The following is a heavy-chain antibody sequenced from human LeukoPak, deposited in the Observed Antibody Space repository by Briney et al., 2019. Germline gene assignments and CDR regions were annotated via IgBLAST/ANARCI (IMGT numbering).Heavy chain of an antibody. Sequence: SETLSLTCSVSDVSISSHYWSWFRQPPGKGLEWIAYMRDTVDTKDNPSFKSRLTLSADTSKNQFSLRLSSVTAADSAVYYCATIKRGNIYGYFDFWGQGILVTVSS. D-gene: IGHD5-18*01. J-gene: IGHJ4*02. CDR3: ATIKRGNIYGYFDF. V-gene: IGHV4-59*11. CDR1: DVSISSHY. CDR2: MRDTVDT.